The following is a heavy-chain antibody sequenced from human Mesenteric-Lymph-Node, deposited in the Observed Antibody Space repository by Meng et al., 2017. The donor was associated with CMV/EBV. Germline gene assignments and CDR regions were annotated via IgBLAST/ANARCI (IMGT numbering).Heavy chain of an antibody. CDR2: ISSSSNYT. D-gene: IGHD6-13*01. J-gene: IGHJ4*02. Sequence: TFSDYYMSWIRQAPGKGLEWVSYISSSSNYTNYAYSVEGRFTISRDNAKNSLYLQMNSLRAEDTAVYYCARYRYSSSWYRGKSFDYWGQGTLVTVSS. CDR3: ARYRYSSSWYRGKSFDY. CDR1: TFSDYY. V-gene: IGHV3-11*06.